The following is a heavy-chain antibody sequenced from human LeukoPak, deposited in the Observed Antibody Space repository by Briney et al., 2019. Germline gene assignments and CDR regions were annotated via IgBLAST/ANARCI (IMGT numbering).Heavy chain of an antibody. CDR2: IYTSGST. V-gene: IGHV4-61*02. Sequence: PSQTLSLTCTVSGGSISGGSYYWSWIRQPAGKGLEWIGRIYTSGSTNYNPSLKSRVTISVDTSKNQFSLKLSSVTAADTAVYYCARADYGDYALDFWGEGTLVTVSS. J-gene: IGHJ4*02. CDR1: GGSISGGSYY. CDR3: ARADYGDYALDF. D-gene: IGHD4-17*01.